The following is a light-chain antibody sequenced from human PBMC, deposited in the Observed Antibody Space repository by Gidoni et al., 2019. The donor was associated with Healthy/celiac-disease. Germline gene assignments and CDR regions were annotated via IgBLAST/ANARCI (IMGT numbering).Light chain of an antibody. CDR2: QDS. J-gene: IGLJ2*01. CDR3: QAWDSSTVV. CDR1: KLGYKY. V-gene: IGLV3-1*01. Sequence: SYDLTQPPSVSVSPGQTASITCSGDKLGYKYACWYQQKPGQSPVLVIYQDSKRPSGIPERFSGSNSGNTATLTISGTQAMDEADYYCQAWDSSTVVFGGGTKLTV.